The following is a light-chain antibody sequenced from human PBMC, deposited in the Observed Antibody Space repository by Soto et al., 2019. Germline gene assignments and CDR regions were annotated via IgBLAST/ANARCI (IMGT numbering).Light chain of an antibody. J-gene: IGKJ1*01. V-gene: IGKV1-9*01. CDR2: GAS. CDR1: QGITSY. Sequence: IQLTQSPSSLCASVGDSVTITRRASQGITSYLAWYQQQPGKAPNLLIYGASTLQSGVPSRLSGGGSGTVFTLTISSLQPDDSATYYCQQYNSYWTFGQGTKVDIK. CDR3: QQYNSYWT.